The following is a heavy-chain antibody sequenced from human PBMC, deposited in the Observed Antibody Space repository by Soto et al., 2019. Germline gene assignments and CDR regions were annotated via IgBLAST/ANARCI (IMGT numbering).Heavy chain of an antibody. V-gene: IGHV4-30-4*01. J-gene: IGHJ5*02. CDR3: VRTAREGAVAPHWFDR. CDR1: GASIGSTDYY. D-gene: IGHD2-21*02. Sequence: SETLSLTCTVSGASIGSTDYYWRWIRQAPGKGLEWIGYVYYTGSTYYNPSLMSRLTISVDTSKNQFSLKLTSVTAAETAVYYCVRTAREGAVAPHWFDRWGQGTQVTVSS. CDR2: VYYTGST.